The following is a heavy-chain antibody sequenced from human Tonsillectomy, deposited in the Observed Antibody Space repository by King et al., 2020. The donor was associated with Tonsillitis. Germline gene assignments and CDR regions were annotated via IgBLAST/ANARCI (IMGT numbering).Heavy chain of an antibody. J-gene: IGHJ4*02. V-gene: IGHV4-34*01. D-gene: IGHD3-10*01. Sequence: VQLQQWGAGLLKPSETLSLTCAVYGGSFSGYYWSWIRQPPGKGLEWIGEINHSGSTNYNPSLKSRVTISVDTSKNQFSLKLSSVTAADTAVYYCAGRGDRGDRFRFGYWGQGTLVTVSP. CDR1: GGSFSGYY. CDR3: AGRGDRGDRFRFGY. CDR2: INHSGST.